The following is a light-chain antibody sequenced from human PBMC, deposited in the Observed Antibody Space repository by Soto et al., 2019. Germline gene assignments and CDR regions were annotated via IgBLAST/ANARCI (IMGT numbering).Light chain of an antibody. CDR3: QQYDLYSA. V-gene: IGKV1-5*03. J-gene: IGKJ1*01. Sequence: DIQMTQSPSTLSASVEDRVTITCRARHNINSHLAWYQQKPGKAPKLLIYTASSLQSGVPSRFSGSGSGTEFTLTISSLQPDDFATFYCQQYDLYSAFGQGTKVEIK. CDR1: HNINSH. CDR2: TAS.